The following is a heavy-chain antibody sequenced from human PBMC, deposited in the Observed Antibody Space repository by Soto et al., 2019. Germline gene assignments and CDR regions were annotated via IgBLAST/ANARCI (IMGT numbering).Heavy chain of an antibody. CDR2: ISTYNGNT. Sequence: QVQLVQSGAEVKKPGASVKVSCEASGYTFTSYGISWVRQAPGQGLEWMGWISTYNGNTNYAQKFQGRVTLTTDTYTSTAYMDLRNLRSDDTAVYYCAKDNGQWLVDDCGQGTLVTVSS. CDR3: AKDNGQWLVDD. J-gene: IGHJ4*02. CDR1: GYTFTSYG. V-gene: IGHV1-18*01. D-gene: IGHD6-19*01.